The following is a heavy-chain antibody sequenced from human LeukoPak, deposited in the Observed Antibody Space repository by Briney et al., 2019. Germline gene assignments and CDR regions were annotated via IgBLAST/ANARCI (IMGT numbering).Heavy chain of an antibody. Sequence: TGGSLRLSCTASGFIFSNAWMSWVRQAPGKGLEWVGRIQGKNEGGTTDYAAPVKGRFSISRDDSISTLYLQMDSLKTDDTGVYYCTTGLGSSWYYYYYAMDVWGQGTTVTVSS. CDR2: IQGKNEGGTT. D-gene: IGHD6-13*01. J-gene: IGHJ6*02. CDR1: GFIFSNAW. CDR3: TTGLGSSWYYYYYAMDV. V-gene: IGHV3-15*01.